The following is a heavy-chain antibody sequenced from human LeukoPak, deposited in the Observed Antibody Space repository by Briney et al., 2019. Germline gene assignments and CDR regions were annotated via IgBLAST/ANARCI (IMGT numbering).Heavy chain of an antibody. Sequence: GGSLRLSCAASGFTFSSYSMNLVRQAPGKGLEWVSYISSSSSTMYYADSVKGRFTISRDNAKNSLYLQMNSLRAEDTAVYYCARVSYGDFDPWGQGTLVTVSS. J-gene: IGHJ5*02. V-gene: IGHV3-48*01. CDR1: GFTFSSYS. D-gene: IGHD5-18*01. CDR3: ARVSYGDFDP. CDR2: ISSSSSTM.